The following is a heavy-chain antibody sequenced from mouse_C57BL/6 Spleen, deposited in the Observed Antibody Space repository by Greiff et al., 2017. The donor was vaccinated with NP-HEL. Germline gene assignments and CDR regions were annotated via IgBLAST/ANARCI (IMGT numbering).Heavy chain of an antibody. CDR1: GYAFSSSW. J-gene: IGHJ2*01. D-gene: IGHD1-1*01. CDR3: EKGNYYGSGYGAFDY. V-gene: IGHV1-82*01. CDR2: IYPGDGDT. Sequence: QVQLQQSGPELVKPGASVKISCKASGYAFSSSWMNWVKQRPGKGLEWIGRIYPGDGDTNYNGKFKGKATLTADKSSSTAYMQLSSLRSGDSAVYFCEKGNYYGSGYGAFDYWGKGTTLTVSS.